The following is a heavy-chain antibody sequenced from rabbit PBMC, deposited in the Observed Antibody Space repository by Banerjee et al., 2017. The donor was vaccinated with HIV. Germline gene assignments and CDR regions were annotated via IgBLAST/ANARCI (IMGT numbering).Heavy chain of an antibody. J-gene: IGHJ3*01. CDR3: ARSTSGYDIGDL. V-gene: IGHV1S40*01. Sequence: QSLEESGGDLVKPGASLTLTCTASGFDLSSSYYMCWVRQAPGKGLEWIACIYAGDGSTYYASWTKGRFTISKTSSTTVTLQMTSLTAADTATYFCARSTSGYDIGDLWGQGTLVTVS. CDR1: GFDLSSSYY. CDR2: IYAGDGST. D-gene: IGHD1-1*01.